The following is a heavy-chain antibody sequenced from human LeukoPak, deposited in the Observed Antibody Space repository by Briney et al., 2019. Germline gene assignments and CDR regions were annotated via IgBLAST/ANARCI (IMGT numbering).Heavy chain of an antibody. V-gene: IGHV3-11*04. CDR3: ARGRRVSKGYCSSTSCSQRLNWFDP. CDR2: ISSSGSTI. D-gene: IGHD2-2*01. J-gene: IGHJ5*02. Sequence: PGGSLRLSCAASGFTFSDYYMSWIRQAPGKGLEWVSYISSSGSTIYYADSVKGRFTISRDNAKNSLYLQMNSLRAEDTAVYYCARGRRVSKGYCSSTSCSQRLNWFDPWGQGTLVTVSS. CDR1: GFTFSDYY.